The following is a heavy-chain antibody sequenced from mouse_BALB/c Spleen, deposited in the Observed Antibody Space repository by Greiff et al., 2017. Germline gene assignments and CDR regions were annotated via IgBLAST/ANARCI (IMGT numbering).Heavy chain of an antibody. CDR2: IDPYSGGT. CDR1: GYSFTGYN. Sequence: EVLLQQSGPELVKPGASVKISCKASGYSFTGYNMNWVKQSTGKSLEWIGNIDPYSGGTSYNQKFKGKATLTVDKSSSTAYMQLKSLTSEDSAVYYCARGSYYLDYWGQGTTLTVSS. CDR3: ARGSYYLDY. V-gene: IGHV1-42*01. D-gene: IGHD3-1*01. J-gene: IGHJ2*01.